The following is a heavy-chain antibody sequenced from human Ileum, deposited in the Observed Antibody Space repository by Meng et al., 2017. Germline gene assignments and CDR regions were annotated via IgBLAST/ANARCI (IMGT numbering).Heavy chain of an antibody. Sequence: QVLHVPLGSEVVTSLATVKVACKASGYTFSSLHINWVRQATGQGPEWMGWMSPENGNTAYAQKFQGRVTMTRDTSVSTAYMELSGLTSDDSGVYYCARGVNAGVDYWGQGTLVTVSS. CDR3: ARGVNAGVDY. CDR1: GYTFSSLH. D-gene: IGHD7-27*01. CDR2: MSPENGNT. J-gene: IGHJ4*02. V-gene: IGHV1-8*01.